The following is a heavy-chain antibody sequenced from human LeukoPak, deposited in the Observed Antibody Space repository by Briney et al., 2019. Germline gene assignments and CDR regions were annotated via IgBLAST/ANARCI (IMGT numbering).Heavy chain of an antibody. D-gene: IGHD1-1*01. V-gene: IGHV3-21*01. CDR3: ARDSDWNDGLDY. J-gene: IGHJ4*02. CDR2: ISTSSLYI. Sequence: GGSLRLSCAASGFTFSSFTMNWVRQAPGKGLEWGSSISTSSLYIYYADSVKGRFTISRDNARNSLYLQMNSLRAEDTAVYYCARDSDWNDGLDYWGQGTLVTVSS. CDR1: GFTFSSFT.